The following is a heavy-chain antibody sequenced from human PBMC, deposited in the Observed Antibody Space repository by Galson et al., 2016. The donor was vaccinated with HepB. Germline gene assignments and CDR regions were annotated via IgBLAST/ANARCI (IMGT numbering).Heavy chain of an antibody. D-gene: IGHD5-18*01. CDR2: IKQDGSEK. CDR1: GFTFSSYW. Sequence: SLRLSCAASGFTFSSYWMSWVRQAPGKGLEWAANIKQDGSEKYYVDSVRGRFTISRDNAKNSLYLQINSLRAEDTAVYYCARDGPGGYSFHQGPIGLPPGALLQEHLWG. CDR3: ARDGPGGYSFHQGPIGLPPGALLQEHL. V-gene: IGHV3-7*03. J-gene: IGHJ6*01.